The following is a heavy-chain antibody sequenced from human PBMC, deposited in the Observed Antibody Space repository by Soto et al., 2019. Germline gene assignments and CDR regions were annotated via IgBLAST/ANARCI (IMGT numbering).Heavy chain of an antibody. D-gene: IGHD6-25*01. Sequence: SETLSLTCAVYGGSFSVYYWSWIRQPPGKGLEWIGEINHRGSTNYNPSLKRRVTISVDTSKNQFSLKLNSVTAADTAVYYCARGSRVKIPAASGRDYYYHGLDVWGQGITVT. CDR2: INHRGST. V-gene: IGHV4-34*01. J-gene: IGHJ6*02. CDR3: ARGSRVKIPAASGRDYYYHGLDV. CDR1: GGSFSVYY.